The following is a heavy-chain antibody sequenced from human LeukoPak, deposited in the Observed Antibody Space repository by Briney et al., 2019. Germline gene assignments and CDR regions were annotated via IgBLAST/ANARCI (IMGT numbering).Heavy chain of an antibody. CDR3: ARDQYCSSTSCYGPFDY. CDR2: IWYDGSNK. V-gene: IGHV3-33*01. CDR1: GFTFSSYG. D-gene: IGHD2-2*01. Sequence: GGSLRLSCAASGFTFSSYGMHWVRQAPGKGLEWVAVIWYDGSNKYYADSVKGRFTISRDNSKNTLYLQMNSLRAEDTAVYYCARDQYCSSTSCYGPFDYWGQGTLVTVSS. J-gene: IGHJ4*02.